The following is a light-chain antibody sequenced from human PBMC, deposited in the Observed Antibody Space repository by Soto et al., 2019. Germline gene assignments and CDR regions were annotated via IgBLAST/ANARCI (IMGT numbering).Light chain of an antibody. CDR1: SSNIGSKP. CDR2: NTN. V-gene: IGLV1-44*01. CDR3: AAWDDSLNGLV. J-gene: IGLJ2*01. Sequence: QSVLTQPPSASGTPGQRVTISCSGSSSNIGSKPVNWYQQLPGAAPKLLIHNTNQRPPGGPDRFSGSKSGTSASLASSGLQSDDEAHYYCAAWDDSLNGLVFGGGTKLTVL.